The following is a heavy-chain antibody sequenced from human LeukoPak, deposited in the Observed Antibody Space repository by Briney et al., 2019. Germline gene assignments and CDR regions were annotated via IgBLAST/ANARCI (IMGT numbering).Heavy chain of an antibody. J-gene: IGHJ4*02. CDR3: AKDRSIGTYYTFDH. CDR2: ISVSGTTI. V-gene: IGHV3-48*03. CDR1: GFTFSDYE. D-gene: IGHD1-26*01. Sequence: GGSLRLSCAASGFTFSDYEMNWVRQAPGKGLEWLSHISVSGTTIHYADSVKGRITVSRDNSKNSVYLQMSRLTAADTAVYYCAKDRSIGTYYTFDHWGQGTLVTVSS.